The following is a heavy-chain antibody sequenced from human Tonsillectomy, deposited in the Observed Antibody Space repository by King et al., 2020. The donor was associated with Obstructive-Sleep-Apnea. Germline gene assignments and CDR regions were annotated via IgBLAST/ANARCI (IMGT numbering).Heavy chain of an antibody. CDR2: LSWDGGST. J-gene: IGHJ4*02. D-gene: IGHD4-23*01. CDR3: AKAPPTVGSQIDY. V-gene: IGHV3-43*01. Sequence: VQLVESGGVVVQPGGSLRLSCAASGFTFDDYIMHWVRQAPGKGLEWVSLLSWDGGSTYYADSVKGRFTISRENSKNSLYLQMNGLRTEDTAFYYCAKAPPTVGSQIDYWGQGTLVTVSS. CDR1: GFTFDDYI.